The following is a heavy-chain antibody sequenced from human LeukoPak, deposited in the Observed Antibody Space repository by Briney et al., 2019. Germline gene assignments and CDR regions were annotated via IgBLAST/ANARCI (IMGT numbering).Heavy chain of an antibody. V-gene: IGHV3-21*01. Sequence: GGSLRLSCAASGFTFSRYSMKWVRQAPGKGLEWVSVISSSSSYIYYADSVRGRFTISRDNAKNSLYLQMNSLRAEDTAVYYCARGYCSGGSCMDYWGQGTLVTVSS. D-gene: IGHD2-15*01. CDR1: GFTFSRYS. CDR3: ARGYCSGGSCMDY. CDR2: ISSSSSYI. J-gene: IGHJ4*02.